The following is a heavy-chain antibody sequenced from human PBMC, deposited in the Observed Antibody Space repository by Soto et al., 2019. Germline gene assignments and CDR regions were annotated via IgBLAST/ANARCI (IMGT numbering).Heavy chain of an antibody. D-gene: IGHD3-3*01. Sequence: QVQLVESGGGVVQPGRSLRLSCAASGFTFSSYGMHWVRQAPGKGLEWVAGIWYDGSNKYYADSVKGRFTISRDNSKNTLYLQMNSLRAEDTAVYYCARGRAITIFGVVTSYFDYWGQGTLGTVSS. V-gene: IGHV3-33*01. CDR1: GFTFSSYG. CDR3: ARGRAITIFGVVTSYFDY. J-gene: IGHJ4*02. CDR2: IWYDGSNK.